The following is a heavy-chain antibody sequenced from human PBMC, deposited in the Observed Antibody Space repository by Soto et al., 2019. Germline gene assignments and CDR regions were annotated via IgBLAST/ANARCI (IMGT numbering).Heavy chain of an antibody. D-gene: IGHD4-4*01. CDR2: IIPIFGTA. Sequence: SVKVSCKASGGTFSSYAISWVRQAPGQGLEWMGGIIPIFGTANYAQKFQGRVTITADESTSTAYMELSSLRSEDTAVYYCAREGDSDYSNYVRYYYYGMDVWGQGTTVTVSS. CDR1: GGTFSSYA. V-gene: IGHV1-69*13. CDR3: AREGDSDYSNYVRYYYYGMDV. J-gene: IGHJ6*02.